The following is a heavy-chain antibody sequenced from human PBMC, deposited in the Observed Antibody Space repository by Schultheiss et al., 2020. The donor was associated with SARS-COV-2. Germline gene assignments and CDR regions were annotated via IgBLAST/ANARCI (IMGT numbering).Heavy chain of an antibody. CDR2: INSDGSST. CDR3: AREPPITYDSGRYYFDY. J-gene: IGHJ4*02. CDR1: GFTFSSYW. D-gene: IGHD3-22*01. Sequence: GGSLRLSCAASGFTFSSYWMHWVRQAPGKGLVWVSRINSDGSSTSYADSVKGRFTISRDNAKNSLYLQMNSLRAEDTAVYYCAREPPITYDSGRYYFDYWGQGTLVTVSS. V-gene: IGHV3-74*01.